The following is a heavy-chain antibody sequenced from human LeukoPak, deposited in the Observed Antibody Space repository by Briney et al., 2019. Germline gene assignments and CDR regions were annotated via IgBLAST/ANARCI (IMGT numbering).Heavy chain of an antibody. CDR1: GGSFSGYY. CDR2: INHSGST. CDR3: ARQFGKWLRTNYFDY. J-gene: IGHJ4*02. D-gene: IGHD5-12*01. Sequence: SETLSLTCAVYGGSFSGYYWSWIRQPPGKGLEWIGEINHSGSTNYNPSLKSRVTISVDTSNNHFSLKLSSVTAADTAVYYCARQFGKWLRTNYFDYWGQGTLVTVSS. V-gene: IGHV4-34*01.